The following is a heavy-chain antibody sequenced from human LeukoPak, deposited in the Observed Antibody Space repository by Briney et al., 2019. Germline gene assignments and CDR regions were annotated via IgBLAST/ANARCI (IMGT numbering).Heavy chain of an antibody. CDR1: GFNVSDNY. CDR3: ARRAGGYSHPYDY. J-gene: IGHJ4*02. CDR2: IYSDDTT. Sequence: GGSLRLSCAASGFNVSDNYMSWVRQAPGKGLEWVSLIYSDDTTLYADSVKGRFTISRDISKNTLYLQMNSLRAEDTAMYYCARRAGGYSHPYDYWGQGILVTVSS. V-gene: IGHV3-53*01. D-gene: IGHD4-23*01.